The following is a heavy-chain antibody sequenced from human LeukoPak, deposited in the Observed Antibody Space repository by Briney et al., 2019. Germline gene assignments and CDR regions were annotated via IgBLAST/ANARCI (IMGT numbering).Heavy chain of an antibody. D-gene: IGHD3-10*01. CDR3: AKEPRGITMVRGVIILSVSYFDY. CDR1: GFTFSSYA. Sequence: PGGSLRLSCAASGFTFSSYAMHWVRQAPGKGLEWVAVISYDGSNKYYADSVKGRFTISRDNSKNTLYLQMNSLRAEDAAVYYCAKEPRGITMVRGVIILSVSYFDYWGQGTLVTVSS. CDR2: ISYDGSNK. J-gene: IGHJ4*02. V-gene: IGHV3-30-3*01.